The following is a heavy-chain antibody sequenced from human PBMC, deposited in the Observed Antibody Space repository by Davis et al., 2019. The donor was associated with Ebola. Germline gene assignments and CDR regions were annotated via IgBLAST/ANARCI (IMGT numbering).Heavy chain of an antibody. D-gene: IGHD5-12*01. CDR1: GFTFSSYG. Sequence: PGGSLRLSCAASGFTFSSYGMHWVRQAPGKGLEWVAVIWYDGSNKYYADSVKGRFTISRDNSKNTLYLQMNSLRAEDTAVYYYARDGDSGYDHIYYYYYGMDVWGQGTTVTVSS. CDR2: IWYDGSNK. CDR3: ARDGDSGYDHIYYYYYGMDV. J-gene: IGHJ6*02. V-gene: IGHV3-33*01.